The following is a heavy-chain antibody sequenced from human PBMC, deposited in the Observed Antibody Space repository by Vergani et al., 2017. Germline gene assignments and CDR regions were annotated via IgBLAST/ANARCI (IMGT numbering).Heavy chain of an antibody. CDR3: AKSNPKDAFDI. D-gene: IGHD2/OR15-2a*01. Sequence: VQLVESGGGLVQPGRSLRLSCAASGFTFSSYGMHWVRQAPGKGLEWVAVISYDGSNKYYADSVKGRFTISRDNSKNTLYLQMNSLRAEDTAVYYCAKSNPKDAFDIWGQGTMVTVSS. CDR1: GFTFSSYG. V-gene: IGHV3-30*18. CDR2: ISYDGSNK. J-gene: IGHJ3*02.